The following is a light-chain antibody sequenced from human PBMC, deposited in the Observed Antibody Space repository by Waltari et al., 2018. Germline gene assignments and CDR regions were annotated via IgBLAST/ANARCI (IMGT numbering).Light chain of an antibody. V-gene: IGKV3-20*01. Sequence: EIVLTQSPAPLSLFPGHRATLSCRASQPVPYTYLAWFKQKPGQPPRLLIHGASNRAAGIPDRFTGSGSGRDFTLTISGLEPEDFAVYYCQQYGASPFTFGPGTRADFK. J-gene: IGKJ3*01. CDR2: GAS. CDR3: QQYGASPFT. CDR1: QPVPYTY.